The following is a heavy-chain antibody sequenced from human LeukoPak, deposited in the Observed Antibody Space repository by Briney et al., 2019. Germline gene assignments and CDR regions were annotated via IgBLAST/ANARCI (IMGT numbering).Heavy chain of an antibody. Sequence: SETLSLTCTVSGGSISSYYWSWIRQPPGKGLEWIGYIYYSGSTNYNPSLKSRVTISVDTSKNQFSLKLSSVTAADTAVYYCARGYCSSTSCYAGLAFDIWGQGTMVTVSS. CDR2: IYYSGST. CDR1: GGSISSYY. D-gene: IGHD2-2*01. CDR3: ARGYCSSTSCYAGLAFDI. J-gene: IGHJ3*02. V-gene: IGHV4-59*01.